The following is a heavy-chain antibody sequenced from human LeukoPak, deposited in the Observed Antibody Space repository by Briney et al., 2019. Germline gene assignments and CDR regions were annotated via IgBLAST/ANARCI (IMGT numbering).Heavy chain of an antibody. J-gene: IGHJ6*02. V-gene: IGHV1-24*01. D-gene: IGHD3-10*01. CDR3: ATEGMVRGVMHYYYYYGMDV. CDR1: GYTLTELS. Sequence: ASVKVSCKVSGYTLTELSMHWVRQAPGKGLEWMGGFDPEDGETIYAQKFQGRVTMTEDTSTDTAYMELSSLRSEDTAVYYCATEGMVRGVMHYYYYYGMDVWGQGTTVTVSS. CDR2: FDPEDGET.